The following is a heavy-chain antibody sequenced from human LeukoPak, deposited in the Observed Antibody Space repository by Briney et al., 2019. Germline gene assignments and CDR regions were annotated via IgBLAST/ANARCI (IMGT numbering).Heavy chain of an antibody. J-gene: IGHJ4*02. Sequence: SETLSLTCTVSGGSISSYYWSWIRQPAGKGLEWIGRIYTSGSTNYYPSLKSRVTMSVDTSKTPFSLKLSSVTAADTAVYYCARSMHITMVRGVIINPSYYFDYWGQGTLVTVSS. D-gene: IGHD3-10*01. CDR3: ARSMHITMVRGVIINPSYYFDY. CDR2: IYTSGST. CDR1: GGSISSYY. V-gene: IGHV4-4*07.